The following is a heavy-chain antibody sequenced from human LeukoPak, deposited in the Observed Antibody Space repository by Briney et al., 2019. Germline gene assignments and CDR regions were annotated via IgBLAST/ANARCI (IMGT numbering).Heavy chain of an antibody. CDR3: ARDQRDFELAAVFYYYYYGMDV. Sequence: ASVKVSCKASGYTFTSYAMHWVRQAPGQRLEWMGWINAGSGNTKYSHKFQGRVTITRDTSVSTAYMELSSLRSEDTAVYYCARDQRDFELAAVFYYYYYGMDVWGQGTTVTVSS. CDR1: GYTFTSYA. V-gene: IGHV1-3*01. CDR2: INAGSGNT. D-gene: IGHD1-26*01. J-gene: IGHJ6*02.